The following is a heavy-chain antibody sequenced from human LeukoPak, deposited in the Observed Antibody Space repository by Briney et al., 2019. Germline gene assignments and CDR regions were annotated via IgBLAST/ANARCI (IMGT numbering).Heavy chain of an antibody. CDR2: ISVYNGDT. CDR1: GYTFSSCG. CDR3: ARAGTSGWQPFDY. Sequence: ASVKVSCKAAGYTFSSCGITWVRRAPGQGLEWMGWISVYNGDTNYAEEVQSRGTMTTDTSTTTAYMELRSMRPDATAVYYCARAGTSGWQPFDYWGQGTLVTVSS. V-gene: IGHV1-18*01. D-gene: IGHD6-19*01. J-gene: IGHJ4*02.